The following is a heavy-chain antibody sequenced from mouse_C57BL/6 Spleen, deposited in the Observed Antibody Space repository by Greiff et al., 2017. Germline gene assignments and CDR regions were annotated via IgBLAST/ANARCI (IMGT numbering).Heavy chain of an antibody. CDR1: GYAFTNYL. D-gene: IGHD1-1*01. CDR2: INPGSGGT. J-gene: IGHJ4*01. Sequence: QVQLQQSGAELVRPGTSVKVSCKASGYAFTNYLIEWVKQRPGQGLEWIGVINPGSGGTNYNEKFKGKATLTAYKSSSTAYMQLSSLTSEDSAVYFCASHYYGSSYDAMDYWGQGTSVTVSS. V-gene: IGHV1-54*01. CDR3: ASHYYGSSYDAMDY.